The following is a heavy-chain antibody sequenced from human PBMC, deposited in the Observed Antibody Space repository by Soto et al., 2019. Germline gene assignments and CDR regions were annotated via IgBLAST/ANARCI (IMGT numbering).Heavy chain of an antibody. CDR2: ITPVLDMV. CDR1: GGTFSSNT. V-gene: IGHV1-69*02. Sequence: QVQLVQSGAEVKKPGSSVRVSCKASGGTFSSNTLSWVRQAPGQGLEWMGRITPVLDMVDYEQKFQDRLTITADKSTTTVYMELGSLRSEDTAIYYCARAISSGGRFSGMDVWGQGTTVTVSS. D-gene: IGHD3-16*01. CDR3: ARAISSGGRFSGMDV. J-gene: IGHJ6*02.